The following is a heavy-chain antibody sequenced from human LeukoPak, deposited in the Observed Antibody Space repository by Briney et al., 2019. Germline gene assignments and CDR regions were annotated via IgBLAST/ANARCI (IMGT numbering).Heavy chain of an antibody. J-gene: IGHJ4*02. Sequence: ASVKVSCTASGYTFTSYYMHWVRQAPGQGLEWMGIINPSGGSTSYAQKFQGRVTMTRDTSTSTVYMELSSLRSEDTAVYYCARAPGRYCSGGSCYELPSPDFDYWGQGTLVTVSS. CDR2: INPSGGST. V-gene: IGHV1-46*01. D-gene: IGHD2-15*01. CDR3: ARAPGRYCSGGSCYELPSPDFDY. CDR1: GYTFTSYY.